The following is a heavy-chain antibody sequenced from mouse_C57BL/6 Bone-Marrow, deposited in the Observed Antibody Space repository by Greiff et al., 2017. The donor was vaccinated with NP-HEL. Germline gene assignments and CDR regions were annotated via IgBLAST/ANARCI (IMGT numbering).Heavy chain of an antibody. Sequence: QVQLKQPGAELVKPGASVKLSCKASGYTFTSYWMHWVKQRPGRGLEWIGRIDPNSGGTKYNEKFKSKATLTVDKPSSTAYMQLSSLTSEDSAVYYCAYDYDVEDYAMDYWGQGTSVTVSS. D-gene: IGHD2-4*01. CDR3: AYDYDVEDYAMDY. J-gene: IGHJ4*01. CDR1: GYTFTSYW. V-gene: IGHV1-72*01. CDR2: IDPNSGGT.